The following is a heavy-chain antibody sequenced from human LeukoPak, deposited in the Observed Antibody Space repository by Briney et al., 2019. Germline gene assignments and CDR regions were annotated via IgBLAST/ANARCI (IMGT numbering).Heavy chain of an antibody. CDR1: GGTFSSYA. CDR3: AREGTGYSSSWYFEH. D-gene: IGHD6-13*01. J-gene: IGHJ4*02. Sequence: TSVKLSCKASGGTFSSYAISWVRQAPGQGLEWMGGIIPIFGTANYAQKFQGRVTITADESTSTAYMELSSLRSEGTAVYYCAREGTGYSSSWYFEHWGQGTLVTVPS. V-gene: IGHV1-69*13. CDR2: IIPIFGTA.